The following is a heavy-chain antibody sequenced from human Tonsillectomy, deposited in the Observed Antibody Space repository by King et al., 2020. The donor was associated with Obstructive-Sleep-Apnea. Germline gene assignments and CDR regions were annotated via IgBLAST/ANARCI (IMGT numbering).Heavy chain of an antibody. V-gene: IGHV3-15*01. CDR1: GFTFSNAW. J-gene: IGHJ6*02. CDR2: IKSKTDGGTT. CDR3: TTHLYGDYYYYYYGMDV. D-gene: IGHD4-17*01. Sequence: VQLVESGGGLVKPGGSLRLSCAASGFTFSNAWMSWVRQAPGKGLEWVGRIKSKTDGGTTDYAAPVKGRFTISRDDSKNTLYLQMNSLKTEDTAVYYCTTHLYGDYYYYYYGMDVWGQGTTVTVSS.